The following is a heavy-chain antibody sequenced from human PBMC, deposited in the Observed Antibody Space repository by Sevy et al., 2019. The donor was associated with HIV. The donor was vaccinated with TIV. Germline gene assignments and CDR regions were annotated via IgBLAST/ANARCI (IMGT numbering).Heavy chain of an antibody. Sequence: GGSLRLSCAISGFTVNDKYIIWVRQAPGKGLEGVSVIFSSGSTYYADSAEGRFTMSIDNSKNTVDLQMNSVRAVETAVYYCVSLFLSYRSGWSYFDYWGQGTLVTVSS. J-gene: IGHJ4*02. CDR2: IFSSGST. D-gene: IGHD6-19*01. V-gene: IGHV3-66*01. CDR3: VSLFLSYRSGWSYFDY. CDR1: GFTVNDKY.